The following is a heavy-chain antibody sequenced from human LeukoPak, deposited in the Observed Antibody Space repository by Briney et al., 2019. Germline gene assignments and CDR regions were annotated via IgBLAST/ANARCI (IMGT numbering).Heavy chain of an antibody. CDR1: GFTFSNAW. J-gene: IGHJ3*02. CDR2: IKSKTDGGTA. D-gene: IGHD3-10*01. V-gene: IGHV3-15*07. Sequence: GGSLRLSCAASGFTFSNAWMNWVRQAPGKGLEWVGRIKSKTDGGTADYAAPVKGRFTISRDDSKNTLYLQVNSLKTEGTAVYYCTTYNDKDAFNIWGQGTMVTVS. CDR3: TTYNDKDAFNI.